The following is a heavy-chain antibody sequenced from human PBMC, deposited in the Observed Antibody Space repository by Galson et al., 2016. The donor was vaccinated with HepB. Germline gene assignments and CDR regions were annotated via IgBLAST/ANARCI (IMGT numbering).Heavy chain of an antibody. CDR3: ARGVTGTPYFDF. CDR2: IYKTGST. Sequence: SETLSLTCNVSGGSISRYFWSWIRQTPGKELEWIGYIYKTGSTNYSPSLKSRVSISVDTSRNQFSLKVRSVTAADTAVSYCARGVTGTPYFDFWGQGALVTVSS. J-gene: IGHJ4*02. V-gene: IGHV4-59*01. D-gene: IGHD1-14*01. CDR1: GGSISRYF.